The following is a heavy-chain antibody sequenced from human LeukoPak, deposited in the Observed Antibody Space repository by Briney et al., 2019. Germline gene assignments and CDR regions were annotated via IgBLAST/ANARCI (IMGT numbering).Heavy chain of an antibody. CDR1: GFTFSHYG. D-gene: IGHD4-11*01. CDR3: AKDAQRGFDYSNSLEY. V-gene: IGHV3-33*06. CDR2: IWSDGTNK. J-gene: IGHJ4*02. Sequence: GGSLTLSCAASGFTFSHYGMHWVRQAPGKGLEWVAVIWSDGTNKYYADSVKGRFTIYRDDSQNWVFLQMNSLRAEDTALYYCAKDAQRGFDYSNSLEYWGQGALVSVSS.